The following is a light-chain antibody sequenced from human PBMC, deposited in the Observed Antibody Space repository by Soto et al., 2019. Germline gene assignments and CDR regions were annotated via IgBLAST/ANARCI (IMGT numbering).Light chain of an antibody. CDR2: DVS. Sequence: QSALTQPRSVSGSPGQSVTISCTGTSSDVGGYNYVSWYQQHPGKAPKLIIYDVSKRPSGVPDRFSGSKSGNTASLTISGLQAEDEADYYCCSYATSFVLFGGGTKLTVL. V-gene: IGLV2-11*01. CDR1: SSDVGGYNY. CDR3: CSYATSFVL. J-gene: IGLJ2*01.